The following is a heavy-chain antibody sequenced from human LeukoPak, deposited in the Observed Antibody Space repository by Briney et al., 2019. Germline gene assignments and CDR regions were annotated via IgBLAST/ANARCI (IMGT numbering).Heavy chain of an antibody. J-gene: IGHJ4*02. V-gene: IGHV3-66*01. D-gene: IGHD3-10*01. CDR1: GFTVSSNY. CDR2: IYSGGST. CDR3: ANEAYGSGSYYTDY. Sequence: GGSLRLSCAASGFTVSSNYMSWVRQAPGKGLEWASVIYSGGSTYYADSVKGRFTISRDNSKNTLYLQMNSLSAEDTAVYYCANEAYGSGSYYTDYWGQGTLVTVSS.